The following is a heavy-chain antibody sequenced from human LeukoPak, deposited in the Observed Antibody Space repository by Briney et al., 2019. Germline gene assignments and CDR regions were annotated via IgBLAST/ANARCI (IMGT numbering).Heavy chain of an antibody. Sequence: GGSLRLSCAASGFTFSGYEMNWVRQAPGKGLEWVSYISSNGSPIFYADSVKGRFTISRDNAKNPLSLLMNSLRAEDTAVYYCARDGGSGILDWGQGTLVTVSS. CDR2: ISSNGSPI. V-gene: IGHV3-48*03. CDR3: ARDGGSGILD. D-gene: IGHD3-10*01. J-gene: IGHJ4*02. CDR1: GFTFSGYE.